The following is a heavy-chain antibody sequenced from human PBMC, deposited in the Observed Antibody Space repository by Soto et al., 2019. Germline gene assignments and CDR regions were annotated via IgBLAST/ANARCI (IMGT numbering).Heavy chain of an antibody. V-gene: IGHV3-15*07. CDR2: IKTRADGGTT. CDR1: GLTFANAR. D-gene: IGHD3-16*02. J-gene: IGHJ2*01. Sequence: GGSLRLSCATSGLTFANARMNWVLQPPGKGLEWVGRIKTRADGGTTDYAAPVKGRFTISRDDSESTLYLQMNSLKIEDTAVYFFYRYDEGCYPPDFSARGTLVTVSS. CDR3: YRYDEGCYPPDF.